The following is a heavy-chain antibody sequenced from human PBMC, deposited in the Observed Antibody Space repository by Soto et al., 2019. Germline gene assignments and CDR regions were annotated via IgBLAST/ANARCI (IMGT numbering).Heavy chain of an antibody. CDR2: ISWNSGNI. CDR3: AKGVFGESYSGVLAS. J-gene: IGHJ4*02. Sequence: EVQLVESGGDLVQPGRSLRLSCAASGFTFDDYAMHWVRQAPGKGLEWVSCISWNSGNIDYADSVKGRFTISRDNTKNSLYLQMNSLRPEDTALYYCAKGVFGESYSGVLASWGQGTLVTVSS. CDR1: GFTFDDYA. V-gene: IGHV3-9*01. D-gene: IGHD1-26*01.